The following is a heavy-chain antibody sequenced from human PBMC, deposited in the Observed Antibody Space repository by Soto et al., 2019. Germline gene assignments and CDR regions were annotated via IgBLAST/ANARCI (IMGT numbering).Heavy chain of an antibody. CDR1: GFTFSNAW. CDR2: IKSKTDGGTT. D-gene: IGHD3-22*01. Sequence: GGSLRLSCAASGFTFSNAWMNWVRQAPGKGLEWVGRIKSKTDGGTTDYAAPVKGRFTISRDDSKNTLYLQMNSLKTEDTAVYYCTTGDYYDSSGYYQYYYYGMDVWGQGTTVTVSS. V-gene: IGHV3-15*07. CDR3: TTGDYYDSSGYYQYYYYGMDV. J-gene: IGHJ6*02.